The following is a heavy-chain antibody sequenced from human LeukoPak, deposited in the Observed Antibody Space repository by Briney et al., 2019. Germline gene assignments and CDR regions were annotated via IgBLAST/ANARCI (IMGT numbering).Heavy chain of an antibody. CDR1: GFTFSSYS. CDR2: INSDGSST. D-gene: IGHD2-2*01. Sequence: GGSLLLSCAASGFTFSSYSMHWVGPAPGKGLVWVSRINSDGSSTSYADSVKGRFTISRDNAKNTLYLQMNSLRAEDTAVYYCTKDWQGASWNYYYYDMDVWGKGTTVTVSS. CDR3: TKDWQGASWNYYYYDMDV. J-gene: IGHJ6*04. V-gene: IGHV3-74*01.